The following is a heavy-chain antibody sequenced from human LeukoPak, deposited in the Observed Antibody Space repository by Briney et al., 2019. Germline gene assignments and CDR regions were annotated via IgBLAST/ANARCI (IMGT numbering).Heavy chain of an antibody. CDR2: IKSKTDGGTT. Sequence: GGSLRLSCAASGFTFSNAWMNWVRQAPGKGLEWVGHIKSKTDGGTTDYAAPVKGRFTTSRDDSKNRLYLRMNSLKTEDTAVYYCTTDFLYYYDSSGYYPLDYWGQGTLVTVSS. J-gene: IGHJ4*02. CDR3: TTDFLYYYDSSGYYPLDY. D-gene: IGHD3-22*01. CDR1: GFTFSNAW. V-gene: IGHV3-15*07.